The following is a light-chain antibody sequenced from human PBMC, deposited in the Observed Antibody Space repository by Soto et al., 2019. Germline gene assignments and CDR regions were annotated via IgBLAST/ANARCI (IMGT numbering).Light chain of an antibody. CDR2: GAS. CDR3: QQYHTWPIT. CDR1: QGVSRK. Sequence: DIVMTQSPATLSVAAGERVTFSCRASQGVSRKLAWYQHKPGQAPRLLISGASTGATGIPARFSGSGSGTEFTLTISSLQSEDCAIYYCQQYHTWPITFGGGTKV. V-gene: IGKV3-15*01. J-gene: IGKJ4*01.